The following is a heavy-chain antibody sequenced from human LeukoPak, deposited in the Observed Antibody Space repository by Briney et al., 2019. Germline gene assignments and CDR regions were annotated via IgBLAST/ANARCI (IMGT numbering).Heavy chain of an antibody. Sequence: GGSLRLSCAVSGFTFSSYAMSWVRQAPGKGLEWVSAISGSAGSTYYADSVKGRFTISRDNSKNTLYLQMNSLRAEDTAVYYCAKFGAALPQKRLGTNTFDYWGQGTLVTVSS. CDR2: ISGSAGST. V-gene: IGHV3-23*01. D-gene: IGHD6-6*01. CDR3: AKFGAALPQKRLGTNTFDY. J-gene: IGHJ4*02. CDR1: GFTFSSYA.